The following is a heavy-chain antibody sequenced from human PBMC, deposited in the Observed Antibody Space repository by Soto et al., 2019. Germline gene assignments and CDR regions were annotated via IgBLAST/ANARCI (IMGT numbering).Heavy chain of an antibody. V-gene: IGHV3-23*01. CDR2: IGDSGGST. Sequence: EVHLLESGGGLVQPGGSLRLSCAASGFTFSTYAMSWVRQAPGKGLEWVSAIGDSGGSTYYADSVKGRFTISRDNSKNTLYLQMNSLRAEDTAVYYCAKLIPSSGCGYWGQGTLVIVSS. J-gene: IGHJ4*02. CDR3: AKLIPSSGCGY. D-gene: IGHD6-19*01. CDR1: GFTFSTYA.